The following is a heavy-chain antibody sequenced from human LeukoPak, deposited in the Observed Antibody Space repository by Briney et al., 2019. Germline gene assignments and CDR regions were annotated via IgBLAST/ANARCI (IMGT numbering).Heavy chain of an antibody. D-gene: IGHD1-26*01. CDR1: IDSFSNYH. CDR2: VNESGGT. J-gene: IGHJ5*02. V-gene: IGHV4-34*01. Sequence: SETLSLTCAVYIDSFSNYHWNWIRQAPAKGMEWIGEVNESGGTNISPSLRSRVILSVDTSKNQFSLKLISVTVADTAIYYCARGQGATVPQVGKNWIDPWGQGTRVTVSS. CDR3: ARGQGATVPQVGKNWIDP.